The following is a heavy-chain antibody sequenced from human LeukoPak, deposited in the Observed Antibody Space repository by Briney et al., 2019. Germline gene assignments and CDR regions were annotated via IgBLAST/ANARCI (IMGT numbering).Heavy chain of an antibody. V-gene: IGHV3-30*02. Sequence: GGSLRLSCAASGFTFSSYGMHWVRQAPGKGLEWVAFIRSDGSNKYYADSVKGRFTISRDNSKNTLYLQMNSLRAEDTAVYYCAKDREPLWFGESPFDYWGQGTLVTVSS. D-gene: IGHD3-10*01. CDR1: GFTFSSYG. CDR2: IRSDGSNK. J-gene: IGHJ4*02. CDR3: AKDREPLWFGESPFDY.